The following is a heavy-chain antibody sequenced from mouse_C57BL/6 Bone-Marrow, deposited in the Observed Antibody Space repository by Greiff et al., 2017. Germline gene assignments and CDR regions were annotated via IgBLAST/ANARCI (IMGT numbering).Heavy chain of an antibody. D-gene: IGHD2-3*01. CDR1: GYTFTDYY. J-gene: IGHJ2*01. CDR3: ARDPLSGL. CDR2: INPYNGGT. Sequence: EVKVVESGPVLVKPGASVKMSCKASGYTFTDYYMNWVKQSHGKSLEWIGVINPYNGGTSYNQKFKGKATLTVDKSSSTAYMELNSLTSEDSAVYYCARDPLSGLWGQGTTLTVSS. V-gene: IGHV1-19*01.